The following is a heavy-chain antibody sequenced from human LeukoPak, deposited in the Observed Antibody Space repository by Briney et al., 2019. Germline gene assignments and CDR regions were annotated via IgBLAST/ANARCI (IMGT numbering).Heavy chain of an antibody. CDR1: GGSISSYY. V-gene: IGHV4-59*12. D-gene: IGHD6-19*01. CDR2: IYYSGST. Sequence: SETLSLTCTVSGGSISSYYWSWIRQPLGKGLEWIGYIYYSGSTNYNPSLKSRVTMSVDTSKNQFSLRLSSVTAADTAVYYCAGYSGWYSGAIDYWGQGTLVTVSS. CDR3: AGYSGWYSGAIDY. J-gene: IGHJ4*02.